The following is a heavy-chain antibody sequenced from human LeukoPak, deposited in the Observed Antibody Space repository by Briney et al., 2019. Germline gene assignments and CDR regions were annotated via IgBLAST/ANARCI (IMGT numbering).Heavy chain of an antibody. Sequence: PGGSLRLSCAASGFTFYSYGMHWVRQAPGKGLEWVAVISHDGSNIHYGDSVKGRFTISRDNSKNTLYLQMSSLRAEDTAVYYCAKDPYRVVVATGNYLDPWGQGTLVTVSS. CDR3: AKDPYRVVVATGNYLDP. D-gene: IGHD2-15*01. CDR2: ISHDGSNI. V-gene: IGHV3-30*18. J-gene: IGHJ5*02. CDR1: GFTFYSYG.